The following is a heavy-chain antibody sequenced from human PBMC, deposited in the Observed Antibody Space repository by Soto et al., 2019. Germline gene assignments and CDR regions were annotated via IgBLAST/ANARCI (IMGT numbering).Heavy chain of an antibody. CDR1: GFTFSRYA. J-gene: IGHJ5*02. CDR2: ISGSGGFT. Sequence: EVQLLESGGGLVQPGGSLRLSCEASGFTFSRYAMNWVRQAPGEGLDWVSAISGSGGFTYYADSVKGRFTISRDDSKNTLYLQMNSLRGDDTAVYYCANVSRYDSAPGLTWGQGTLVTVSS. CDR3: ANVSRYDSAPGLT. D-gene: IGHD3-16*01. V-gene: IGHV3-23*01.